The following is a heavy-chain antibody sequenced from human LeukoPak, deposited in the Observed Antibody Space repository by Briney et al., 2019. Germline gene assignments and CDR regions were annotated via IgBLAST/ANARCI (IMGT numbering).Heavy chain of an antibody. Sequence: PGGSPRLSCAASGFTFSSYAMSWVRQAPGKGLEWVSTISGSISGGSTSYAESVKGRFTISRDNSKNTLYLQMNSLRAEDTAVYYCAKGAATTVVTVFNYWGQGTLATVSS. CDR1: GFTFSSYA. CDR2: ISGSISGGST. CDR3: AKGAATTVVTVFNY. D-gene: IGHD4-23*01. V-gene: IGHV3-23*01. J-gene: IGHJ4*02.